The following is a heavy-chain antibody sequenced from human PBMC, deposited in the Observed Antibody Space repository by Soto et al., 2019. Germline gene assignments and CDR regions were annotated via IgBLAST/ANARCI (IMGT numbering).Heavy chain of an antibody. J-gene: IGHJ6*02. CDR3: ARGGGGAQWLVKLGGYYYYYGMDV. CDR2: INPSGGST. CDR1: GYPLTSYY. V-gene: IGHV1-46*01. Sequence: XSVKVSCKASGYPLTSYYMHWGRQAPGQGLEWMGIINPSGGSTSYAQKFQGRVTMTRDTSTSTVYMELSSLRSEDTAVYYCARGGGGAQWLVKLGGYYYYYGMDVWGQGTTVTVSS. D-gene: IGHD6-19*01.